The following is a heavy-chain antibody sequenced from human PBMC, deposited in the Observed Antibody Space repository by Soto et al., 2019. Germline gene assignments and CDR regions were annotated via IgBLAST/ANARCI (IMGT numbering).Heavy chain of an antibody. CDR3: ARDVKYYDILTGYFPYYGMDV. J-gene: IGHJ6*02. V-gene: IGHV3-66*01. CDR1: GFTVINIY. CDR2: IYSGGST. D-gene: IGHD3-9*01. Sequence: PGGSLRLPCAASGFTVINIYRSWVRQAPGKGLEWVSVIYSGGSTYYADSVKGRFTISRDNSKNTLYLQMNSLRAEDTAVYYCARDVKYYDILTGYFPYYGMDVWGQGTTVTVSS.